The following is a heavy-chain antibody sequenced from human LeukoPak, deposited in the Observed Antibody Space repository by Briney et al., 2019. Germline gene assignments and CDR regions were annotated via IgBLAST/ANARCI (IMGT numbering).Heavy chain of an antibody. CDR1: GFMFSSSG. CDR2: IRCDGSNK. CDR3: AKRGYSSSWNFDS. V-gene: IGHV3-30*02. J-gene: IGHJ4*02. Sequence: PGGSLRLSCAASGFMFSSSGVHWVRQAPGKGLEWVAFIRCDGSNKYYADSVKGRFTISRDNSKNTVSLQMNSLRPEDTAVYYCAKRGYSSSWNFDSWGQGTLVTVSS. D-gene: IGHD6-13*01.